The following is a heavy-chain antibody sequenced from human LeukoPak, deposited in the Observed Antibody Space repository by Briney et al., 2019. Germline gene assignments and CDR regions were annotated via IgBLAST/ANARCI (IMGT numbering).Heavy chain of an antibody. V-gene: IGHV4-59*01. CDR2: IYYRGST. Sequence: SETLSLTCTVSGGSISSYYWSWIRQPPGKGLEWIGYIYYRGSTNYNPSLKSRVTISVDTSKNQFSLKLSSVTAADTAVYYCARDRGGYCSSTSCHNWFDPWGQGTLVTVSS. CDR1: GGSISSYY. D-gene: IGHD2-2*03. J-gene: IGHJ5*02. CDR3: ARDRGGYCSSTSCHNWFDP.